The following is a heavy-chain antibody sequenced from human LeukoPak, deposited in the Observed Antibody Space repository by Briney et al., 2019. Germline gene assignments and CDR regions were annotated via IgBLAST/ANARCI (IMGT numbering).Heavy chain of an antibody. CDR1: GFSFSMYW. Sequence: GGSLRLSCEASGFSFSMYWMAWVRQAPGKGLEWVANIKRDGSERHCLDSVRGRFTVSRDNAKNSLYLQLNSLRAEDTAVYFGARDTTYYESSAYYDSYDIWGQGTMVTVSS. CDR2: IKRDGSER. V-gene: IGHV3-7*01. J-gene: IGHJ3*02. D-gene: IGHD3-22*01. CDR3: ARDTTYYESSAYYDSYDI.